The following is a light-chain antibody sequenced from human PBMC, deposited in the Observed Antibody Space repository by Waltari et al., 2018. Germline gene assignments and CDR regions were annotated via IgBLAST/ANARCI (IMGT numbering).Light chain of an antibody. CDR1: SSNIVSNC. CDR2: RTN. J-gene: IGLJ7*01. V-gene: IGLV1-47*01. CDR3: ASCDDSLSGAV. Sequence: QSVPTQPPSASGTPGQRVTISCSGSSSNIVSNCVYWYRQLPGRPPTLLIYRTNQVPSGVPHRFSGAKSGTSSSLAITGLRSEDEAYYYCASCDDSLSGAVFGGGTQLTVL.